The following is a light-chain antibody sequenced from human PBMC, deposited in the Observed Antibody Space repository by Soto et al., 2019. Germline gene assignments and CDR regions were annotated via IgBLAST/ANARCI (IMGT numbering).Light chain of an antibody. Sequence: AIQLTQSPSSLSASVGDRVNITCRTSQVIRSALGWYQQKPGKVPKLLIYAASTLQSGVPSRFSGSGSGRDFTLTIGSLQTEDFATYYCILDYAYFCAFGKGTKVDIK. CDR1: QVIRSA. CDR2: AAS. J-gene: IGKJ1*01. V-gene: IGKV1-6*02. CDR3: ILDYAYFCA.